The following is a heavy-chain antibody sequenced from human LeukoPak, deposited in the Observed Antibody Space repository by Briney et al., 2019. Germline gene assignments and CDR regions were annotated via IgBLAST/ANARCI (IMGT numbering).Heavy chain of an antibody. J-gene: IGHJ4*02. D-gene: IGHD5-12*01. Sequence: SETLSLTCTVSGGSISSSSSFWGWIGQPPGKGLEWIGHIKNGGSPNYNPPLKSRVTISLDTSKNQFSLTVSSVTAADTAVYYCARLTWITDYWGQGTLVTVSS. CDR3: ARLTWITDY. V-gene: IGHV4-39*01. CDR1: GGSISSSSSF. CDR2: IKNGGSP.